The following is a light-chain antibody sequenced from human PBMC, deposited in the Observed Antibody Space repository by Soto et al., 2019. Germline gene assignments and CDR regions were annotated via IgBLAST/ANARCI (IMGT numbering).Light chain of an antibody. V-gene: IGKV3-15*01. CDR1: QSVSIK. Sequence: EMARTQTPATMTVSGGERGKSVDRASQSVSIKLAWYQQKPGQAPRLLIYDTSTRATGIPARFSGSGSGTEFTLTISSLQSEDFAVYYCQQYNNWPLTFGQGTRLEI. J-gene: IGKJ5*01. CDR3: QQYNNWPLT. CDR2: DTS.